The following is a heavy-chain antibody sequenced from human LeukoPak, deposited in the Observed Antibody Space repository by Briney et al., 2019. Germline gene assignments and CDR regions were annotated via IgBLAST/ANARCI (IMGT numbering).Heavy chain of an antibody. J-gene: IGHJ3*02. V-gene: IGHV3-21*01. D-gene: IGHD6-19*01. CDR1: GFTFSSYS. Sequence: GGSLRLSCAASGFTFSSYSMNWVRQAPGKGLEWVSCISSSGSYIYYADSVKGRFTISRDNAKNSLYLQMNSLRAEDTAVYYCARDSSGWYGAAFDIWGQGTMVTVSS. CDR2: ISSSGSYI. CDR3: ARDSSGWYGAAFDI.